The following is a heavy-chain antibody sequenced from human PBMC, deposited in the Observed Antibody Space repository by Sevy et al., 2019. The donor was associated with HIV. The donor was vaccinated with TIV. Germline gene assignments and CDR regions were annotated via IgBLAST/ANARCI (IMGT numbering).Heavy chain of an antibody. J-gene: IGHJ5*02. Sequence: GGSLRLSCAASGFTFSSYGMHWVRQAPGKGLEWVAVISYDGSNKYYADSVKGRFTISRDNSKNTLYLQMNSLRAEDTAVYYWAKEKRKGSSSWYFGWFDPWGQGTLVTVSS. CDR1: GFTFSSYG. D-gene: IGHD6-13*01. CDR2: ISYDGSNK. CDR3: AKEKRKGSSSWYFGWFDP. V-gene: IGHV3-30*18.